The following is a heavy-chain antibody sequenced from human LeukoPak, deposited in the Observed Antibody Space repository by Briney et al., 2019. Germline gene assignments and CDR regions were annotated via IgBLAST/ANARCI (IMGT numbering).Heavy chain of an antibody. CDR3: ARRGYHDYSGFDY. J-gene: IGHJ4*02. Sequence: PGGSLRLSCAGSEFTFRSYSMHWVRQAPGKGLEWVSSISGSSEDIYYADSVKGRFTISRDNSKNSLYLQMKRLRAEDTALYYCARRGYHDYSGFDYWGQGTLVTVSS. V-gene: IGHV3-21*01. CDR2: ISGSSEDI. D-gene: IGHD1-26*01. CDR1: EFTFRSYS.